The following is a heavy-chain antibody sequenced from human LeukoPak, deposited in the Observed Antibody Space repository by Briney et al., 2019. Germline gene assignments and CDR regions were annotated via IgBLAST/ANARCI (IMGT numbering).Heavy chain of an antibody. CDR3: AEHYYDSSGTGRYPLRFIDGAFDI. J-gene: IGHJ3*02. D-gene: IGHD3-22*01. Sequence: SETLSLTCTVSGGSISSSSYYWGWIGQPPGKGLEWIGSIYYSGSTYYNPSLKSRVTISVDTSKNQFSLKLSSVTAADTAVYYCAEHYYDSSGTGRYPLRFIDGAFDIWGQGTMVTVSS. V-gene: IGHV4-39*01. CDR2: IYYSGST. CDR1: GGSISSSSYY.